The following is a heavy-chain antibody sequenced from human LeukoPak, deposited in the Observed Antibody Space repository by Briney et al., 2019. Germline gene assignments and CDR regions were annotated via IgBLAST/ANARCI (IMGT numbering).Heavy chain of an antibody. CDR3: ARGVHIAAAQYGY. V-gene: IGHV4-59*01. J-gene: IGHJ4*02. D-gene: IGHD6-13*01. CDR1: GGSISSYY. Sequence: PSETLSLTCTVSGGSISSYYWSWIRQPPGKGLEWIGYIYYSGTTNYNPSLKSRVTISVDTSKNQFSLKLSSVTAADTAVYYCARGVHIAAAQYGYWGQGTLVTVSS. CDR2: IYYSGTT.